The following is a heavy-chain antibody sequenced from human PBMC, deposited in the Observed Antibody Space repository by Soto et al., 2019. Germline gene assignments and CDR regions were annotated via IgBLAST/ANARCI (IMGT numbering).Heavy chain of an antibody. CDR1: GFTFSSYG. CDR2: IWYDGSNK. J-gene: IGHJ3*02. V-gene: IGHV3-33*01. CDR3: GRGGNIVVVVAATPNNAFDI. Sequence: QVQLVESGGGVVQPGRSLRLSCAASGFTFSSYGMHWVRQAPGKGLEWVAVIWYDGSNKYYADSVKGRFTISRDNSKNELYLQMNSLRAEDTAVYNCGRGGNIVVVVAATPNNAFDIWGQGTMVTVSS. D-gene: IGHD2-15*01.